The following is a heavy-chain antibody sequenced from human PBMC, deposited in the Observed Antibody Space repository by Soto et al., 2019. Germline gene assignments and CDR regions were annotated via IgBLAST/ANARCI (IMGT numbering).Heavy chain of an antibody. CDR1: GYRFSSFW. CDR3: ATLSYGDYYYGMDV. Sequence: GESLKISCKISGYRFSSFWIAWVRQKPGKGLEWMGIIYPGDATTIYSPSFQGRLTISVDMSISTAHLQWYDLKASDSAMYYCATLSYGDYYYGMDVWGQGTTVTVSS. J-gene: IGHJ6*02. V-gene: IGHV5-51*01. D-gene: IGHD4-17*01. CDR2: IYPGDATT.